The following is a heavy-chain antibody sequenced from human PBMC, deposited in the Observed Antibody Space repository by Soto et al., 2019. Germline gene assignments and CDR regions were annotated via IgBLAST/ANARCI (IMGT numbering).Heavy chain of an antibody. D-gene: IGHD4-4*01. CDR3: ARAKGIDFRTFDS. CDR1: GGSIGSFY. Sequence: PSETLSLTCIVSGGSIGSFYWSWIRRPPGRGLEWIGYINYLGNTKYNPSLRGRITLSVDTSKNQISLKLTSVTPADTAVYFCARAKGIDFRTFDSWGPGSLVTVSS. CDR2: INYLGNT. V-gene: IGHV4-59*01. J-gene: IGHJ4*02.